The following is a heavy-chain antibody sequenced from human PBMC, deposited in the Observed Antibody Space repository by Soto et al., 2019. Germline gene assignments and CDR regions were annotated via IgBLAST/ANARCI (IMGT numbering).Heavy chain of an antibody. Sequence: ASVKVSCKASGYTFTGYYMHWVRQAPGQGLEWMGWINPNSGGTNYAQKFQGRVTMTRETSISTAYMELSRLRSDDTAVYYCARAIDKGLDSGIFRYWGPGTMVTVYS. D-gene: IGHD6-13*01. CDR1: GYTFTGYY. CDR3: ARAIDKGLDSGIFRY. V-gene: IGHV1-2*02. CDR2: INPNSGGT. J-gene: IGHJ4*02.